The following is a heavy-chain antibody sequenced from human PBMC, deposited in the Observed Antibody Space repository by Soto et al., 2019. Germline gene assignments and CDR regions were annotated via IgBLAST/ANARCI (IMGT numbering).Heavy chain of an antibody. CDR1: GFTFSDYY. CDR3: ARAGIAARPRSGVDY. V-gene: IGHV3-11*06. CDR2: ISSSSSYT. D-gene: IGHD6-6*01. J-gene: IGHJ4*02. Sequence: QVQLVESGGGLVKPGGSLRLSCAASGFTFSDYYMSWIRQAPGKGLEWVSYISSSSSYTNYADSVKGRFTISRDNAKNSLYLHMNSLRAEDTAVYYCARAGIAARPRSGVDYWGQGTLVTVSS.